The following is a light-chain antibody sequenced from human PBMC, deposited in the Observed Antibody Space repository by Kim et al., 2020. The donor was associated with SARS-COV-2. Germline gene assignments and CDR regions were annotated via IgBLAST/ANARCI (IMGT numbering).Light chain of an antibody. Sequence: AWGQTVRITCQGDSLSSYYPSWYQQKPGQAPVLVVYGENNRPSGIPDRFSGSRSGSTASLTITGAQAEDEADYFCHSRDSSGNPWVFGGGTQLTVL. V-gene: IGLV3-19*01. J-gene: IGLJ3*02. CDR2: GEN. CDR3: HSRDSSGNPWV. CDR1: SLSSYY.